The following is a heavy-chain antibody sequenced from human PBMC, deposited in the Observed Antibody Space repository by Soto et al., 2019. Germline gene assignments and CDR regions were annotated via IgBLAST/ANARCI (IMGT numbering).Heavy chain of an antibody. Sequence: PSETLSLTCAVYGGSFSGYYWRWIRQPPGKGLKWIGEINHSGSTNYNPSLKSRVTISVDTSKNKFSLKLSSVTAADTAVYYCASGVVVPAPRSYYYYYYMDVWGKGTTVTVSS. CDR2: INHSGST. J-gene: IGHJ6*03. CDR1: GGSFSGYY. V-gene: IGHV4-34*01. CDR3: ASGVVVPAPRSYYYYYYMDV. D-gene: IGHD2-2*01.